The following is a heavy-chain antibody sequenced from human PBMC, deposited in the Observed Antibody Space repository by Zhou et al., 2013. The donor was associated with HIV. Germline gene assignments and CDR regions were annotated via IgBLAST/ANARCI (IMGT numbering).Heavy chain of an antibody. CDR2: IIPILGIA. Sequence: QVQLVQSGAEVKKPGSSVKVSCKASGGTFSSYAISWVRQAPGQGLEWMGRIIPILGIANYAQKFQGRVTITADKSTSTAYMELSSLRSEDTAVYYCAREAYEEWLLYGGNWFDPWGQGTLVTVSS. D-gene: IGHD3-3*01. CDR1: GGTFSSYA. V-gene: IGHV1-69*04. CDR3: AREAYEEWLLYGGNWFDP. J-gene: IGHJ5*02.